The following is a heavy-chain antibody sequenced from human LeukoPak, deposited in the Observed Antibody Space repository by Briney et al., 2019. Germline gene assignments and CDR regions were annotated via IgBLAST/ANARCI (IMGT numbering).Heavy chain of an antibody. CDR1: GFTVSSNY. V-gene: IGHV3-23*01. D-gene: IGHD5/OR15-5a*01. J-gene: IGHJ5*02. CDR2: IRSSGGNT. CDR3: ANHIDSVST. Sequence: GGSLRLSCAVSGFTVSSNYMSWVRQAPGEGLEWVSSIRSSGGNTYYADSVKGRFTISRDNSRNTLYLQINSLRAEDTAVYHCANHIDSVSTWGQGTLVTVSS.